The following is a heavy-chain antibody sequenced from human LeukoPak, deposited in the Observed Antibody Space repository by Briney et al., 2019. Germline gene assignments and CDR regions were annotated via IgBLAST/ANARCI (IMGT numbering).Heavy chain of an antibody. V-gene: IGHV4-61*02. D-gene: IGHD3-10*01. J-gene: IGHJ4*02. Sequence: PSETLSLTCTVSGGSISSGSYYWSWIRQPAGKGLEWIGRIYTSGSTNYNPSLKSRVTISVDTSKNQFSLKLSSVTAADTAVYYCARQSGPNYYGSGSYYMGRFDYWGQGTLVTVSS. CDR1: GGSISSGSYY. CDR3: ARQSGPNYYGSGSYYMGRFDY. CDR2: IYTSGST.